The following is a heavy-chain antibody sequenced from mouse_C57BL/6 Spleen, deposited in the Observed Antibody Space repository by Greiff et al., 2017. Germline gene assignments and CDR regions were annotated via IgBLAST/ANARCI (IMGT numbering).Heavy chain of an antibody. J-gene: IGHJ4*01. CDR2: IYPGDGDT. CDR3: ARKGTTVVANYAMDY. Sequence: VQLQQSGAELVKPGASVKISCKASGYAFSSYWMNWVKQRPGKGLEWIGQIYPGDGDTNYNGKFKGKATLTADKSSSTAYMQLSSLTAADSAVYFCARKGTTVVANYAMDYWGQGTSVTVSP. D-gene: IGHD1-1*01. V-gene: IGHV1-80*01. CDR1: GYAFSSYW.